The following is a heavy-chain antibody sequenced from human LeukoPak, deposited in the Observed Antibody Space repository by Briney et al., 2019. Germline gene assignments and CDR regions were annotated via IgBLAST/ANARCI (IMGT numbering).Heavy chain of an antibody. CDR3: VRDYNDMDV. CDR2: IKSDGSTT. Sequence: GGSLRLSCAASGFIFSNYWMHWVRQAPGKGLVWVSRIKSDGSTTAYADSVKGRFTISRDNAKNTLYLQASSLRPEDTAVYYCVRDYNDMDVWGQGTTVTVSS. D-gene: IGHD3-10*01. J-gene: IGHJ6*02. CDR1: GFIFSNYW. V-gene: IGHV3-74*01.